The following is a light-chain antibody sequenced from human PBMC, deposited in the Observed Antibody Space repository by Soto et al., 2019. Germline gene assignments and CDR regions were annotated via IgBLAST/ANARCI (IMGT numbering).Light chain of an antibody. CDR2: GAS. CDR1: QVISSN. J-gene: IGKJ4*01. Sequence: VMTHSPSTLSLSAWERSTLSFSASQVISSNLAWYQQKPGQAPRLLIYGASTRATGIPDRFSGSGSGTEFTLTISSLQSEDFAVYYCQHYNNWLCTFGGGTKVDIK. V-gene: IGKV3-15*01. CDR3: QHYNNWLCT.